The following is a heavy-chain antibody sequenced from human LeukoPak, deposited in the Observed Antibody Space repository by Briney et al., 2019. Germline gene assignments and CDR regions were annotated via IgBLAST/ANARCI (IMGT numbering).Heavy chain of an antibody. CDR1: GGSISSGDYY. CDR2: IYYSGST. CDR3: ARAYYYDSSGYVYFDY. V-gene: IGHV4-30-4*01. Sequence: SETLSLTCSVSGGSISSGDYYWSWIRQPPGKGLEWIGYIYYSGSTYYNPSLKSRVTISVDTSKNQFSLKLSSVTAADTAVYYCARAYYYDSSGYVYFDYWGQGTLVTVSS. J-gene: IGHJ4*02. D-gene: IGHD3-22*01.